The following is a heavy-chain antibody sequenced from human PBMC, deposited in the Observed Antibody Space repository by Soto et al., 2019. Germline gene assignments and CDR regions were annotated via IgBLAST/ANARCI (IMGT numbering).Heavy chain of an antibody. V-gene: IGHV4-31*03. J-gene: IGHJ6*02. CDR1: GGSISSCGYY. CDR3: ARETPPHYGSFGEVKGWTYIDC. D-gene: IGHD3-3*01. Sequence: QVQLQESGPGLVKPSQTLSLTCTVSGGSISSCGYYWSWIRQHPGKGLEWIGYIDYSGSAYYKPYPQTRVNISVDRAATKFSLKLSFLTAAEVDVYYSARETPPHYGSFGEVKGWTYIDCWGQGPTVTVSS. CDR2: IDYSGSA.